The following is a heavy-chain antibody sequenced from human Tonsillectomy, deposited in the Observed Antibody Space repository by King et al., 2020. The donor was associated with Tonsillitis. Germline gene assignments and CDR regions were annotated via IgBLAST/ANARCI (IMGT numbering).Heavy chain of an antibody. Sequence: LQLQESGPGLVKPSETLSLTCTVSGGSISSYYWSWIRQPPGKGLEWIGYIYYSGSTNYNPSLKSRVTISVDTSNNQFSLKVSSVTAADTAVYYCARALGDPDAFDIWGQGTMVTVSS. CDR1: GGSISSYY. V-gene: IGHV4-59*01. CDR3: ARALGDPDAFDI. CDR2: IYYSGST. J-gene: IGHJ3*02. D-gene: IGHD7-27*01.